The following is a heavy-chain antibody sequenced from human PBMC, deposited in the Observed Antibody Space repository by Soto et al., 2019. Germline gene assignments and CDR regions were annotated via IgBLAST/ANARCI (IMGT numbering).Heavy chain of an antibody. CDR1: GFTFSSYA. CDR3: PRPIRRLTLDGMDV. Sequence: QLQLVESGGGVVQPGRSLRLSCAASGFTFSSYAMHWVRQAPGKGLEWVAVISYDGSNKYYADSVKGRFTISRDNSKNTLYLQMNSVRAEDTAVYYCPRPIRRLTLDGMDVWGQGTTVTVSS. CDR2: ISYDGSNK. V-gene: IGHV3-30-3*01. D-gene: IGHD3-16*01. J-gene: IGHJ6*02.